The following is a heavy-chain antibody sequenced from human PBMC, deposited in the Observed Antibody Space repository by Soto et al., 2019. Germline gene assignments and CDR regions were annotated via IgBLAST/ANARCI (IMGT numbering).Heavy chain of an antibody. CDR1: GGSISSGGYY. D-gene: IGHD2-15*01. V-gene: IGHV4-31*11. CDR2: IYYSGST. CDR3: ARDSYCSGGSCYSGTYGMDV. Sequence: QVQLQESGPELVKPSQTLSLTCAVSGGSISSGGYYWSWIRQHPGKVQERIGYIYYSGSTYYNPSVKRRVTISVDTSKNQFSLKLISVTAEDTAVDYCARDSYCSGGSCYSGTYGMDVWGQGTTVTVSS. J-gene: IGHJ6*02.